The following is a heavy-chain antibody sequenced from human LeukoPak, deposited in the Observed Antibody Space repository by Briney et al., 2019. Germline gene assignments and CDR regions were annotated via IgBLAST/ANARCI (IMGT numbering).Heavy chain of an antibody. D-gene: IGHD6-19*01. CDR2: TYYRSKWYS. J-gene: IGHJ3*02. Sequence: SQTLSLTCAISGDSVSSTSAFWGWIRQSPSRGLEWLGRTYYRSKWYSDYAVSVKSRITINPDTSKNQFSLQLNSVTPEDTAVYYCARARIAVAGLSAFDIWGQGTKVTVSS. CDR3: ARARIAVAGLSAFDI. V-gene: IGHV6-1*01. CDR1: GDSVSSTSAF.